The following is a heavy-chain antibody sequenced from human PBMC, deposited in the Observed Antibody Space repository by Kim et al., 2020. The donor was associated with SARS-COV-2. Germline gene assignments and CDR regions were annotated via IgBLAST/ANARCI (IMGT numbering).Heavy chain of an antibody. CDR3: ARDRGMNILRYFDWLSV. D-gene: IGHD3-9*01. Sequence: SVKGRITISRDNAKNSLNLQMNSLGAEDTAVYYCARDRGMNILRYFDWLSVWGQGTMVTVSS. J-gene: IGHJ3*01. V-gene: IGHV3-21*01.